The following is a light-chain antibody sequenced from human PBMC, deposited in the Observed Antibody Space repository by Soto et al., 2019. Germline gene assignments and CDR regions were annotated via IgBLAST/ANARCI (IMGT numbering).Light chain of an antibody. Sequence: QSVLTQPPSVSGAPGQRVTISCTGSSSNIGAGYDVHWYQQLPGTAPKLLIYGNSNRPSGVPDRFSGFKSGTSASLAITGLQAEDEADYYCQSYDSSLSGLFGGGTKLTVL. V-gene: IGLV1-40*01. CDR2: GNS. CDR1: SSNIGAGYD. CDR3: QSYDSSLSGL. J-gene: IGLJ2*01.